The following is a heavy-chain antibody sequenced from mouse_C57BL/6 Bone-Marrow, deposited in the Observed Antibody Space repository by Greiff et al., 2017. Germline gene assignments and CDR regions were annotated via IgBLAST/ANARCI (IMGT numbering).Heavy chain of an antibody. CDR1: GFNIKDDY. CDR2: IDPENGDT. Sequence: EVQLQQSGAELVRPGASVTLSCTASGFNIKDDYMHWVKQRPEQGLEWIGWIDPENGDTEYASKFQGKATITADTSSNTAYLQLSSLTSEDTAVYYCTTWENYDYDVSFAYWGQGTLVTVSA. J-gene: IGHJ3*01. D-gene: IGHD2-4*01. V-gene: IGHV14-4*01. CDR3: TTWENYDYDVSFAY.